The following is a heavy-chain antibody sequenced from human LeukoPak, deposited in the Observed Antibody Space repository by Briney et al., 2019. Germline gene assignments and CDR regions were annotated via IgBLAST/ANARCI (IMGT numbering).Heavy chain of an antibody. CDR1: GFTFSSYA. CDR2: IRNKGNGYTT. J-gene: IGHJ4*02. CDR3: ARSSRNWYPLFDY. D-gene: IGHD6-13*01. V-gene: IGHV3-72*01. Sequence: GGSLRLSCAASGFTFSSYAMHWVRQAPGKGLEWVGRIRNKGNGYTTEYAASVKGRFTISRDDSKNSLYLQMNSLKTEDTAVYYCARSSRNWYPLFDYWGQGTLVTVSS.